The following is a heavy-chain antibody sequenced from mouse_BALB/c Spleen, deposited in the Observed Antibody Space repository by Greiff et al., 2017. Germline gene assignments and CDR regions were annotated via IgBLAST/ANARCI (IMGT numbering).Heavy chain of an antibody. CDR3: ARSYGNYGSWFAY. J-gene: IGHJ3*01. Sequence: EVQLQQSGPSLVKPSQTLSLTCSVTGDSITSGYWNWIRKFPGNKLEYMGYISYSGSTYYNPSLKSRISITRDTSKNQYYLQLNSVTTEDTATYYCARSYGNYGSWFAYWGQGTLVTVSA. CDR2: ISYSGST. CDR1: GDSITSGY. V-gene: IGHV3-8*02. D-gene: IGHD2-10*02.